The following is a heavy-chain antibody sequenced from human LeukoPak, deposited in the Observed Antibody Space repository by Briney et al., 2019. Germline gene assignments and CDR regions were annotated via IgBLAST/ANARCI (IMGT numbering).Heavy chain of an antibody. V-gene: IGHV1-2*02. CDR2: INPNSGGT. J-gene: IGHJ4*02. Sequence: ASVKVSCKASGYTFTSYGISWVRQAPGQGLEWMGWINPNSGGTNYAQKFQGRVTMTRDTSISTAYMELSRLRSDDTAVYYCARDKIGYSYGSDYWGQGTLVTVSS. CDR1: GYTFTSYG. CDR3: ARDKIGYSYGSDY. D-gene: IGHD5-18*01.